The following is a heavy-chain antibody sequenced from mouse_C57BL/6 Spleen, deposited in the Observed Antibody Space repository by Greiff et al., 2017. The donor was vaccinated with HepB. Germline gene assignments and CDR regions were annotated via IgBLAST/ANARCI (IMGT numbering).Heavy chain of an antibody. Sequence: VQLQQPGTELVKPGASVKLSCKASGYTFTSYWMHWVKQRPGQGLEWIGNINPSNGGTNYNEKFKSKATLTVDKSSSTAYMQLSSLTSEDSAVYYVARGGGGMITFDYWGQGTTLTVSS. V-gene: IGHV1-53*01. D-gene: IGHD2-4*01. J-gene: IGHJ2*01. CDR2: INPSNGGT. CDR3: ARGGGGMITFDY. CDR1: GYTFTSYW.